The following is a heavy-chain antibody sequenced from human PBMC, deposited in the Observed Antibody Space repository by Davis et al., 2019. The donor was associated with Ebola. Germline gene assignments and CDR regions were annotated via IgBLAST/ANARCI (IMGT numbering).Heavy chain of an antibody. V-gene: IGHV3-7*01. D-gene: IGHD2-2*02. J-gene: IGHJ5*02. CDR3: ARGWRYPGA. CDR2: IKQDGSEK. Sequence: GESLKISCAASGFTFSSYWMSWVRQAPGKGLEWVANIKQDGSEKYYVDSVKGRFTISRDNTKNSLYLQMNNLRAEDTALYYCARGWRYPGAWGQGTLVTVSS. CDR1: GFTFSSYW.